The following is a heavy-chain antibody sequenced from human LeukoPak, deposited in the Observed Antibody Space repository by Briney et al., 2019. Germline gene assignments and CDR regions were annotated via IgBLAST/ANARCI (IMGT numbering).Heavy chain of an antibody. J-gene: IGHJ4*02. CDR2: INGDGSST. V-gene: IGHV3-74*01. D-gene: IGHD3-10*01. Sequence: AGGSLRLSCAASGFTFSSSWMHWVRQAPGKGLVWVSRINGDGSSTSFADSVKGRFTISRDNAKNSLYLQMNSLRAEDTAVYYCARVWRVRGVITAVFDSWGQGTLVTVSS. CDR3: ARVWRVRGVITAVFDS. CDR1: GFTFSSSW.